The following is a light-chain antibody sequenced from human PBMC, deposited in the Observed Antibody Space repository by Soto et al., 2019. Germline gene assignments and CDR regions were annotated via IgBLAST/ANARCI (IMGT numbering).Light chain of an antibody. J-gene: IGKJ1*01. CDR1: QSDSSRF. CDR2: STF. V-gene: IGKV3-20*01. Sequence: EIVLTQSPGTLSLSPGERATLSCRASQSDSSRFLAWYQQKPGQAPRLLIHSTFRRDTGIPDRFSGSGSGTDFTLTISRLEPEDSAVYYCQLYGSSWTFGQGTKVEIK. CDR3: QLYGSSWT.